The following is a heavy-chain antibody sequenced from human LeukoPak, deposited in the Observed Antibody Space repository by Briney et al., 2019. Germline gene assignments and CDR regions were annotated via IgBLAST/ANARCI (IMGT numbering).Heavy chain of an antibody. CDR1: GYTFTGSY. J-gene: IGHJ4*02. D-gene: IGHD3-22*01. CDR2: IIPIFGTA. Sequence: ASVKVSCKASGYTFTGSYMHWVRQAPGQGLEWWGGIIPIFGTANYAQKFQGRVTFTADESTSTAYMELNSLRSEDTAVYYCASDYYDSSGYGYWGQGPLVTVPS. CDR3: ASDYYDSSGYGY. V-gene: IGHV1-69*13.